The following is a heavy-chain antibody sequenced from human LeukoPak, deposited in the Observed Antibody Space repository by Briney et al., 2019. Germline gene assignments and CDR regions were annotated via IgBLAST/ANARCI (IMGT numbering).Heavy chain of an antibody. CDR2: INPDSGAT. CDR3: AREGSSAINTNWFDP. J-gene: IGHJ5*02. CDR1: GYSFTGYY. Sequence: GASVKVSCKASGYSFTGYYMHWVRQAPGQGLEWMGWINPDSGATEYAQKFQGRVTMTRDTSMTTAYMDLSRLTSDDTAVYYCAREGSSAINTNWFDPWGQGTLVAVSS. V-gene: IGHV1-2*02. D-gene: IGHD5-12*01.